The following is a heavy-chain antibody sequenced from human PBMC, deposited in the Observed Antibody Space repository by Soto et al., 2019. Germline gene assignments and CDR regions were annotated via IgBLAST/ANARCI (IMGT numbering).Heavy chain of an antibody. D-gene: IGHD3-10*01. Sequence: PSETLSLTCAVSGGSISSGGYSWSWIRQPPGKGLEWIGYIYHSGSTYYNPSLKSRVTISVDRSKIQFSLKLSSVTAADTAVFYCARVLGSGSYYKTTWFDPWGQGTLVTVSS. V-gene: IGHV4-30-2*01. CDR2: IYHSGST. CDR1: GGSISSGGYS. J-gene: IGHJ5*02. CDR3: ARVLGSGSYYKTTWFDP.